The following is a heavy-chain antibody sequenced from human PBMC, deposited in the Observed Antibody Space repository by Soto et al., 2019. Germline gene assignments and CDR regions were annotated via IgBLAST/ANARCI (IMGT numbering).Heavy chain of an antibody. Sequence: QVQLVQSGAEVKKPGASVKVSCKASGYTFTSYGIIWVRQAPGQGLEWMGWISAYNGNTNYAQKLQGRVTMTTDTSTSTAYMELRSLRSDDTAVYYCARSIEGVYCSGGSCYGVSEYFQHWGQGTLVTVSS. J-gene: IGHJ1*01. V-gene: IGHV1-18*01. D-gene: IGHD2-15*01. CDR1: GYTFTSYG. CDR3: ARSIEGVYCSGGSCYGVSEYFQH. CDR2: ISAYNGNT.